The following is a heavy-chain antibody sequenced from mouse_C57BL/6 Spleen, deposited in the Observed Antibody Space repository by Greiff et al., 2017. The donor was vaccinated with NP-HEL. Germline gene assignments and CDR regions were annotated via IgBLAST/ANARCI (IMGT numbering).Heavy chain of an antibody. J-gene: IGHJ2*01. CDR3: SITTVVSYFDY. CDR1: GYTFTSYW. D-gene: IGHD1-1*01. CDR2: IDPSDSET. Sequence: VQLQQPGAELVRPGSSVKLSCKASGYTFTSYWMHWVKQRPIQGLEWIGNIDPSDSETHYNQKFKDKATLTVDKSSSTAYMQLSSLTSEDSAVYYCSITTVVSYFDYWGQGTTLTVSS. V-gene: IGHV1-52*01.